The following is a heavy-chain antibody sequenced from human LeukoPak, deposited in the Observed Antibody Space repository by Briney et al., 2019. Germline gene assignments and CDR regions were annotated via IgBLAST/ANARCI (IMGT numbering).Heavy chain of an antibody. CDR2: IYYSGST. CDR3: ARMRRITIFGVVISHYYYGMDV. D-gene: IGHD3-3*01. Sequence: SETLSLTCTVSGGSISSYYWSWFRQPPGKGLEWIGYIYYSGSTNYNPSLKSRVTISVDTSKNQFSLKLSSVTAADTAVYYCARMRRITIFGVVISHYYYGMDVWGQGTTVTVSS. CDR1: GGSISSYY. V-gene: IGHV4-59*01. J-gene: IGHJ6*02.